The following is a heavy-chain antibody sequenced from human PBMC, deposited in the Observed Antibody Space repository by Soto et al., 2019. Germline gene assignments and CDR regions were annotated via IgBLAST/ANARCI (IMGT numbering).Heavy chain of an antibody. CDR1: GGSISSGGYY. Sequence: QVQLQESGPGLVKPSQTLSLTCTVSGGSISSGGYYWTWIRQHPGKGLEWIGYNYYSGITYYNPSLKSRVTISLATSKNQFPLKLSSVTAADTAVYYCARGSSIAGLYYGMDVWGQGTTVTVSS. CDR3: ARGSSIAGLYYGMDV. J-gene: IGHJ6*02. V-gene: IGHV4-31*03. D-gene: IGHD6-6*01. CDR2: NYYSGIT.